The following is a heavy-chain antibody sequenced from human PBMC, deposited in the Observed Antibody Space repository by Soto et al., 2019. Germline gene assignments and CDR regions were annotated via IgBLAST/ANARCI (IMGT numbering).Heavy chain of an antibody. D-gene: IGHD2-21*02. CDR2: ISYDGSNK. V-gene: IGHV3-30*18. Sequence: GGSLRLSCAASGFTFSGYGMHWVRQAPGKGLEWVAVISYDGSNKYYADSVKGRFTISRDNSKNTLYLQMNSLRAEDTAVYYCAKHACGGDCSDLDYWGQGTLVTVSS. CDR1: GFTFSGYG. CDR3: AKHACGGDCSDLDY. J-gene: IGHJ4*02.